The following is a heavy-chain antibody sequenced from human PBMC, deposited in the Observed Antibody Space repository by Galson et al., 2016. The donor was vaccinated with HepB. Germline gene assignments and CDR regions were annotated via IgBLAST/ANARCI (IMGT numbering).Heavy chain of an antibody. D-gene: IGHD2-15*01. Sequence: SLRLSCAASGFTFSSYAMTWVRQAPGKGLEWVGRIGNKANSYITEYAAAVKGRFTISRDDSKNTLYLQMSSLTTEDTAVYYCTARAAKGGQGTLATVSS. J-gene: IGHJ4*02. CDR1: GFTFSSYA. CDR2: IGNKANSYIT. V-gene: IGHV3-72*01. CDR3: TARAAK.